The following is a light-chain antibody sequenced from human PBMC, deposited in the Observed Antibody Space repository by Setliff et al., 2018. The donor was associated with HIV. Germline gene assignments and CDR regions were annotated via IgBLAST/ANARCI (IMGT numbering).Light chain of an antibody. J-gene: IGLJ1*01. V-gene: IGLV2-11*01. CDR3: CSYAGSYTFDV. CDR2: DVS. Sequence: SALTQPRSVSGSPGQSVTISCTGTSSDVGGYNYVSWYQQHPGKAPKLMIYDVSERPSGAPDRFSGSKSANTASLTISGLQAEDEADYYCCSYAGSYTFDVFGTGTKVTVL. CDR1: SSDVGGYNY.